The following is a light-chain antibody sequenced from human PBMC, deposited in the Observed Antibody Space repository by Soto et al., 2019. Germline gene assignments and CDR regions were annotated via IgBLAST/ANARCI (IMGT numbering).Light chain of an antibody. CDR2: EVS. CDR1: SSDVGGYNY. CDR3: SSYAVTTIFV. Sequence: QSVLTQPPSASGSPGQSVTISCTGTSSDVGGYNYVSWYQQHPGKAPKVIIYEVSKRPSGVPDRFSGSKSGSTASLTVSGLQAEDEAAYYCSSYAVTTIFVFGTGTKVTVL. J-gene: IGLJ1*01. V-gene: IGLV2-8*01.